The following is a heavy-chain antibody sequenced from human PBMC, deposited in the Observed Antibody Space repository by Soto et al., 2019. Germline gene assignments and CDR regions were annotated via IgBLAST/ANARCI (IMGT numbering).Heavy chain of an antibody. J-gene: IGHJ4*02. CDR2: IYYSGST. Sequence: QVQLQESGPGLVKPSQTLSLTCTVSGGSISSDGYYWSWIRRHPGKVLEWMGYIYYSGSTYYNPSLKSRVTITVDTSKNQFSLKLSSVTAADTAVYYCAREDSSGYFLDYWGQGTLVTVSS. V-gene: IGHV4-31*03. D-gene: IGHD3-22*01. CDR1: GGSISSDGYY. CDR3: AREDSSGYFLDY.